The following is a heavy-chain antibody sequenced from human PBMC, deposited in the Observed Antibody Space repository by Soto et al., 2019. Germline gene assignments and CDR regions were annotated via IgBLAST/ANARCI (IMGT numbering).Heavy chain of an antibody. Sequence: SETLSLTCAVSGGSISSGGYSWSWIRQPPGKGLEWIGYIYHSGSTYYNPSLKSRVTISVDTSKNQFSLKLSSVTAADTAVYYCARGRTYYDILTGYFYWGQGTLVTVSS. J-gene: IGHJ4*02. CDR2: IYHSGST. CDR1: GGSISSGGYS. V-gene: IGHV4-30-2*01. CDR3: ARGRTYYDILTGYFY. D-gene: IGHD3-9*01.